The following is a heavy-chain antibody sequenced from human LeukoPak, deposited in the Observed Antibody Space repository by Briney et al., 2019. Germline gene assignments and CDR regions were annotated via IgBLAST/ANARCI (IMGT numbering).Heavy chain of an antibody. D-gene: IGHD1-1*01. J-gene: IGHJ6*03. CDR2: IYYSGST. CDR1: GGSISTYY. V-gene: IGHV4-59*01. Sequence: PSETLSLTCTVSGGSISTYYWSWIRQPPGKGLEWLGYIYYSGSTNYNPSLKSRVTISVDTSKNQFSLKLSSVTAADTAVYYCARELGRRPVYYMDVWGKGTAVTVSS. CDR3: ARELGRRPVYYMDV.